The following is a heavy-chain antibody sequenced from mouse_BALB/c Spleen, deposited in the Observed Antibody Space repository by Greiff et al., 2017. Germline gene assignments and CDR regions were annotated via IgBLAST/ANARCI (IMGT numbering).Heavy chain of an antibody. V-gene: IGHV5-4*02. CDR1: GFTFSDYY. J-gene: IGHJ3*01. Sequence: EVKLVESGGGLVKPGGSLKLSCAASGFTFSDYYLYWVRQTPEKRLEWVATISDGGSYTYYPDSVKGRFTISRDNAKNNLYLQMSSLKSEDTAMYYCARGGYDVAWFAYWGQGTLVTVSA. CDR2: ISDGGSYT. CDR3: ARGGYDVAWFAY. D-gene: IGHD2-14*01.